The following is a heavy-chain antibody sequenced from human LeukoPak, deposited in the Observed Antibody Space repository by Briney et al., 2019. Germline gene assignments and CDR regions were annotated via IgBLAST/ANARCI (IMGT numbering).Heavy chain of an antibody. CDR3: VRGRYDSSGYSPFDY. J-gene: IGHJ4*02. Sequence: PSETLSLTCTVSGGSISSGDYSWSWIRQPPGKGLEWIGYIYYSGSTYYNPSLKSRVTISVDTSKNQFSLKLSSVTAADTAVYYCVRGRYDSSGYSPFDYWGQGTLVTVSS. CDR1: GGSISSGDYS. V-gene: IGHV4-30-4*01. D-gene: IGHD3-22*01. CDR2: IYYSGST.